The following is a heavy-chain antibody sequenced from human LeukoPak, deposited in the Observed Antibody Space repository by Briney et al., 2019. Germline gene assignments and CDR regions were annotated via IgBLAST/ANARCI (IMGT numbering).Heavy chain of an antibody. V-gene: IGHV1-2*02. CDR2: INPNSGGT. D-gene: IGHD2-2*01. Sequence: VSVKVSCKASGYTFTGYYMHWVRQAPGQGLEWMGWINPNSGGTNYAQKFQGRVTMTRDTSISTAYMELSRLRSDDTAVYYCARSVPRIFVVLAAIFNFWFDPWGQGTLVTVSS. CDR3: ARSVPRIFVVLAAIFNFWFDP. J-gene: IGHJ5*02. CDR1: GYTFTGYY.